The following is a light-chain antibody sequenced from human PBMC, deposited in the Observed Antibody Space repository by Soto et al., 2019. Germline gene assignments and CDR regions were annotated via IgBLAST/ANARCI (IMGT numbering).Light chain of an antibody. J-gene: IGKJ2*01. CDR2: GAS. CDR3: HQYDNAPQT. CDR1: QSIKRSY. Sequence: EIVLMQSPGTLSLSPGERATLSCRASQSIKRSYLAWYPQKTGQAPRVLIYGASNRATGIPDRFSGSGSGTDFSLTISRLEPEDFAVYYCHQYDNAPQTFGQGTKVEIK. V-gene: IGKV3-20*01.